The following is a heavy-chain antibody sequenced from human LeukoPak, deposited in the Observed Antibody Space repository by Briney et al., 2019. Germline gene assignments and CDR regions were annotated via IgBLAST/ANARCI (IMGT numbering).Heavy chain of an antibody. CDR2: VNGDGSAT. Sequence: PGGSLRLSCAASGFTFSNYWMHWVRQAPGKGLVWVSRVNGDGSATNYADSVKGRFTISRDNAKNTLYLHMNSLRPEDTAVYYCARNHYGSVDYWGQGTLVTVSS. D-gene: IGHD3-10*01. CDR1: GFTFSNYW. CDR3: ARNHYGSVDY. J-gene: IGHJ4*02. V-gene: IGHV3-74*01.